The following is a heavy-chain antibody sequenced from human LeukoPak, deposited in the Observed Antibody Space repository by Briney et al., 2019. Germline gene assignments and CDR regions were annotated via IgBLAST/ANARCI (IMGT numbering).Heavy chain of an antibody. J-gene: IGHJ1*01. CDR3: ARVSIAVAGTRSSGYFQH. CDR2: INPSGGST. Sequence: ASVKVSCKASGYTFTSYYMHWVQQAPGQGLEWMGIINPSGGSTSYAQKFQGRVTMTRDTSTSTVYMELSSLRSEDTAVYYCARVSIAVAGTRSSGYFQHWGQGTLVTVSS. D-gene: IGHD6-19*01. CDR1: GYTFTSYY. V-gene: IGHV1-46*01.